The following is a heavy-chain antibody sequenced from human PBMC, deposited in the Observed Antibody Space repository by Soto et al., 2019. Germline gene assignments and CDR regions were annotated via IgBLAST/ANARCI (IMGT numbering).Heavy chain of an antibody. Sequence: GGSLRLSCIGSEYSFSSFEMNWVRQAPGKGLEWVSYMSTSGADIKYADSVKGRFTVSRDNSKNSLFLQMDSLRADDTAIYYCARSLGNWYLDLCGRGTLVTVSS. J-gene: IGHJ2*01. D-gene: IGHD7-27*01. CDR3: ARSLGNWYLDL. V-gene: IGHV3-48*03. CDR1: EYSFSSFE. CDR2: MSTSGADI.